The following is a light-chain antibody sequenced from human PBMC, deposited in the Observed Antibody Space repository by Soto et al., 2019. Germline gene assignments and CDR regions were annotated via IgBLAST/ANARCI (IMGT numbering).Light chain of an antibody. Sequence: DIQLTQSPSTLSRSLGDRGTITWRASQGIRHYLAWYKQKPGKVPKLLSYEASNLQSGVPSRFRGGGSGTEFTLTISSLKPEDVATYYCQNFNSAPQTFGQGTKVDIK. CDR1: QGIRHY. CDR2: EAS. J-gene: IGKJ1*01. CDR3: QNFNSAPQT. V-gene: IGKV1-27*01.